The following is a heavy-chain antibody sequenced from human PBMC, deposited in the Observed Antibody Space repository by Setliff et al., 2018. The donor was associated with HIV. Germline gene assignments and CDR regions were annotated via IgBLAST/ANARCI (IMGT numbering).Heavy chain of an antibody. D-gene: IGHD1-26*01. J-gene: IGHJ3*02. CDR3: ARQGIVGVARAFDI. Sequence: SETLSLTCTVSGGSISSHCWSWIRQPPGKGLEWIGFVSYSGNTDYNPSLKSRVTISVDTSKNQFSLRLRSVTAADTAVYYCARQGIVGVARAFDIWGQGTKVTVAS. V-gene: IGHV4-59*08. CDR2: VSYSGNT. CDR1: GGSISSHC.